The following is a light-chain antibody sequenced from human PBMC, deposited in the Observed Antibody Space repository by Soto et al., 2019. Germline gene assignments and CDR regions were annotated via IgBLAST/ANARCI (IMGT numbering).Light chain of an antibody. Sequence: IQLTQSPYSLSASVGDRVTITCRAGQDISSALAWYQQKPGEAPKLLLYDASSLEAGVPSRFSGSGSGTDFTLTITSLRPEDFATYYCQQFNGFPLTFGGGTKVQIK. CDR2: DAS. J-gene: IGKJ4*01. CDR1: QDISSA. V-gene: IGKV1-13*02. CDR3: QQFNGFPLT.